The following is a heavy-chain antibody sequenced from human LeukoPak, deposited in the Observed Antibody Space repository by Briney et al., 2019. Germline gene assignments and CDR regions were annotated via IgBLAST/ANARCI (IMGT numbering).Heavy chain of an antibody. Sequence: GASVKVSCKASGYTFTGYYMRWVRQAPGQGLEWMGWINPNSGGTNYAQKFQGRVTMTRDTSISTAYMELSRLRSDDTAVYYCAREENPTTVTPGSYYYYYMDVWGKGTTVTVSS. V-gene: IGHV1-2*02. D-gene: IGHD4-17*01. CDR3: AREENPTTVTPGSYYYYYMDV. CDR2: INPNSGGT. CDR1: GYTFTGYY. J-gene: IGHJ6*03.